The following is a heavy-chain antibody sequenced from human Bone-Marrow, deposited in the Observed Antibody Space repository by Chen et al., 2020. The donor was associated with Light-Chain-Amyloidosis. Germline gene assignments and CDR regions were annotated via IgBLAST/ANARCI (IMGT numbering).Heavy chain of an antibody. V-gene: IGHV1-24*01. Sequence: QVQLVQSGAAVKRPGASVKVSCKVSVDSPTDLAIHWVRQAPGKGLEWVGGFDPEDEEMMYGQKFQGRVRMIEDTSTETAYMELTSLTSEDTAIYYCATDVDVGDYYETGFNYWGQGTLVTVSS. D-gene: IGHD3-22*01. J-gene: IGHJ4*02. CDR1: VDSPTDLA. CDR2: FDPEDEEM. CDR3: ATDVDVGDYYETGFNY.